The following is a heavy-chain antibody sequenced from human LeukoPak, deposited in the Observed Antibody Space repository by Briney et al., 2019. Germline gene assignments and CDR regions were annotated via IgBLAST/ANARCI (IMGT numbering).Heavy chain of an antibody. Sequence: SETLSLTCTVSGGSISSYYWSWIRQPLGKGLEWIGYIYYSGSTNYNPSLKSRVTISVDTSKNQFSLKLSSVTAADTAVYYCARTYDSSGYYLGAFDIWGQGTMVTVSS. J-gene: IGHJ3*02. D-gene: IGHD3-22*01. CDR2: IYYSGST. V-gene: IGHV4-59*01. CDR3: ARTYDSSGYYLGAFDI. CDR1: GGSISSYY.